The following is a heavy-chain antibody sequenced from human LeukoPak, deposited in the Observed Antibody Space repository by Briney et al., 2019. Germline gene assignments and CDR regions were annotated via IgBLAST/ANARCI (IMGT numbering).Heavy chain of an antibody. V-gene: IGHV4-4*07. CDR1: GGSISSYY. D-gene: IGHD5-24*01. J-gene: IGHJ4*02. Sequence: SETLSLTCTVSGGSISSYYGSWIGEPAGTGLEWIGRIYTSGSTNYNPSLKSRVTMSVDTSKNQFSRKLSSVTAADTAVYYCASDGDGNFDYWGQGTLVTVSS. CDR3: ASDGDGNFDY. CDR2: IYTSGST.